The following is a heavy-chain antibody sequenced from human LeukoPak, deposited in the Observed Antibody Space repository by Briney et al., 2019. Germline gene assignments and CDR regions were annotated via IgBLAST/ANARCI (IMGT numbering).Heavy chain of an antibody. CDR2: ISSSSSYI. J-gene: IGHJ4*02. CDR1: GFTFSSYS. V-gene: IGHV3-21*01. CDR3: ARDWIAVGATSDY. D-gene: IGHD1-26*01. Sequence: GGSLRLSCAASGFTFSSYSMNWVRQAPGKGLEWVSSISSSSSYIYYADSVKGRFTISRDNAKNSLYLQMNSLRAEDTAVYYCARDWIAVGATSDYWGQGTLVTVSS.